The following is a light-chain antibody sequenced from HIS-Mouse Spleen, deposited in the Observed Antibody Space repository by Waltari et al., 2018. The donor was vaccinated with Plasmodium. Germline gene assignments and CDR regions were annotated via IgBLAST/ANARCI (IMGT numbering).Light chain of an antibody. CDR1: ELGDMY. CDR2: QDS. Sequence: SYALPQPPSVSVSPGQTATIPCPEDELGDMYACLYQQKPDQPPVLVIYQDSKRPTVIPGLFAGSTSGNTATLTISGTQAMDEAYYYCQAWDSSTVVFGGGTKLTVL. CDR3: QAWDSSTVV. V-gene: IGLV3-1*01. J-gene: IGLJ2*01.